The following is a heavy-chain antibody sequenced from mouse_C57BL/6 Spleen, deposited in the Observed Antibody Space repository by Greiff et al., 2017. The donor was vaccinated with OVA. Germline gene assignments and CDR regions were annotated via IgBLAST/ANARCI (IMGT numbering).Heavy chain of an antibody. D-gene: IGHD2-1*01. V-gene: IGHV14-2*01. CDR3: AREKGIYYDYAMDY. CDR2: IDPEDGET. CDR1: GFNIKDYY. Sequence: EVKVEESGAELVKPGASVKLSCTASGFNIKDYYMHWVKQRTEQGLEWIGRIDPEDGETKYAPNFQGKATITADTSSNTAYLQLSSLTSEDTAVYYCAREKGIYYDYAMDYWGQGTSVTVSS. J-gene: IGHJ4*01.